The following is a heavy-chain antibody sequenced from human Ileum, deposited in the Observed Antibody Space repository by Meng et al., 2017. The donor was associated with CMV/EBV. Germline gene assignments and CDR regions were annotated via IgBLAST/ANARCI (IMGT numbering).Heavy chain of an antibody. D-gene: IGHD3-3*01. J-gene: IGHJ4*02. V-gene: IGHV4-34*01. CDR1: GGSLSGYY. Sequence: LSLSCAVYGGSLSGYYWSWIRQPPGKGLEWIGEINHSGSTPSLKSRVTISVDTSKNQFSLKLSSVTAADTAVYYCARGDDFWSGYYGYWGQGTLVTVSS. CDR2: INHSGST. CDR3: ARGDDFWSGYYGY.